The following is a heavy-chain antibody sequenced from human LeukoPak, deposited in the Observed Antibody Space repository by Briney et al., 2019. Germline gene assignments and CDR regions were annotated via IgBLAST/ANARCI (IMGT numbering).Heavy chain of an antibody. V-gene: IGHV1-2*02. CDR3: ARVVIAADAFDI. CDR2: INPNSGGA. Sequence: AAVKDGCTASGYTFTGYYMHWVRQAPGQGLEWMGWINPNSGGANYAQKFQGRVTMTRDTSISTTYMELSRLRSDDTAVYYCARVVIAADAFDIWGQGTLVSASS. CDR1: GYTFTGYY. J-gene: IGHJ3*02. D-gene: IGHD5-12*01.